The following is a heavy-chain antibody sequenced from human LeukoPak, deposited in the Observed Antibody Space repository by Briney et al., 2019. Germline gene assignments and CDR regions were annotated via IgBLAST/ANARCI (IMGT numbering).Heavy chain of an antibody. Sequence: KTSETLSLTCTVSGGSISTYSWNWIRQPPGQGLEWIGYVNSNGGTYNNPSLKSRVTVSLDMSKNQFSLKLSSATAADTAVYYCARDAGGTWFDPWARESWSPSPQ. CDR2: VNSNGGT. V-gene: IGHV4-59*01. CDR1: GGSISTYS. J-gene: IGHJ5*02. CDR3: ARDAGGTWFDP.